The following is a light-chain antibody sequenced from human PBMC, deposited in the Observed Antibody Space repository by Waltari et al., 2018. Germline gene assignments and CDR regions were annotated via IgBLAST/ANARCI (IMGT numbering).Light chain of an antibody. V-gene: IGKV3-20*01. Sequence: IVLTQSPGTLSLSPGERATLSCRASQSVGRSLALYQQKPGQAPRLVIYGASSRATGIPDRFSGSGSGTDFSLTISRLEPEDFAVYYCQHYVRLPATFGQGTKVEIK. CDR1: QSVGRS. CDR2: GAS. CDR3: QHYVRLPAT. J-gene: IGKJ1*01.